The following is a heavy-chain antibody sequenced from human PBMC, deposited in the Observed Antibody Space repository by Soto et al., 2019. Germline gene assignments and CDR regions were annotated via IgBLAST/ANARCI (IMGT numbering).Heavy chain of an antibody. CDR3: ARDVLTAVAGSVNWFDP. V-gene: IGHV3-33*01. D-gene: IGHD6-19*01. J-gene: IGHJ5*02. Sequence: QVQLVESGGGVVQSGRSLTLSCAASGFSLRTYGMHWLRRAPGKGLEWVAFIWYDGTKKFYANSVKGRSTISKYNSNNCLYLQMSGLRVQDTAVYYCARDVLTAVAGSVNWFDPWGQGTLVTVSS. CDR2: IWYDGTKK. CDR1: GFSLRTYG.